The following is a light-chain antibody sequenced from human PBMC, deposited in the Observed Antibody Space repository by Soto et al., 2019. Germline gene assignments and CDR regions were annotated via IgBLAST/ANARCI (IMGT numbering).Light chain of an antibody. J-gene: IGLJ2*01. CDR1: SSDVGSYNY. V-gene: IGLV2-14*01. CDR3: SSFTTTTTLVV. CDR2: EVS. Sequence: QSVLTQPASVSGPPGQSITISCTGTSSDVGSYNYVSWYQQHPGKAPKLMIYEVSYRPSGVSNRFSASKSGNTASLTISGLQAEDEADYYCSSFTTTTTLVVFGGGTKVTAL.